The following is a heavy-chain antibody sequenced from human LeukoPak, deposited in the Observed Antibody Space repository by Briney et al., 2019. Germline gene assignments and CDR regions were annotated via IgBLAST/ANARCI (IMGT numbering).Heavy chain of an antibody. J-gene: IGHJ4*02. D-gene: IGHD3-22*01. V-gene: IGHV4-39*01. CDR3: ARGLNYYDSSGLLDY. CDR2: IYYSGST. Sequence: PSETLSLTCTVSGGSISSSSYYWGWIRQPPGRGLEWIGSIYYSGSTYYNPSLKSRVTISVDTSKNQFSLKLSSVTAAGTAVYYCARGLNYYDSSGLLDYWGQGTLVTVSS. CDR1: GGSISSSSYY.